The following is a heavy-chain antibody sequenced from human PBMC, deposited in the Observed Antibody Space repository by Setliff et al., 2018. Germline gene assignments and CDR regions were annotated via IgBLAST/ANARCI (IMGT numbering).Heavy chain of an antibody. J-gene: IGHJ4*02. Sequence: GESLKISCVASGFTFNNFAFNWVRQAPGKGLEWVSSISSRSTYIYYADSVKGRFTISRDNANNSLYLQMNSLRAEDTAMYYCARFACNGGSCYLSASDHWGQGAQVTVSS. CDR2: ISSRSTYI. V-gene: IGHV3-21*06. CDR1: GFTFNNFA. CDR3: ARFACNGGSCYLSASDH. D-gene: IGHD2-15*01.